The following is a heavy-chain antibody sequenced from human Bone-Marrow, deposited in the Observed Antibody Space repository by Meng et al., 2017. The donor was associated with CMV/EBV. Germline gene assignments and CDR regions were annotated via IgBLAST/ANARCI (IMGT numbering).Heavy chain of an antibody. Sequence: GESLKISCAASGFTFSSYSMNWVRQAPGKGLEWVSSISSSSSYIYYADSVKGRFTISRDNAKNSQYLQMNSLRAEDTAVYYCAREDSQLLRDTIFGVVIDYYYYYGMDVWGQGTTVTVSS. CDR2: ISSSSSYI. J-gene: IGHJ6*02. CDR3: AREDSQLLRDTIFGVVIDYYYYYGMDV. D-gene: IGHD3-3*01. CDR1: GFTFSSYS. V-gene: IGHV3-21*01.